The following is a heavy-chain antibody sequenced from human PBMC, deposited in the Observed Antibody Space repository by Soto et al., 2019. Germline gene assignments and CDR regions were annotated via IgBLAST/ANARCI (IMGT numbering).Heavy chain of an antibody. Sequence: SGPTLVNPTQTLTLTCTFSGFSLTTSGMCVSWIRQPPGKALEWLARIDWDDDKFYKTSLKTRLTISKDSSKNQAVLTMTNMDPVDTATYYCARMFHCSGGTCPFDYWGQGALVTVSS. V-gene: IGHV2-70*17. CDR2: IDWDDDK. D-gene: IGHD2-15*01. J-gene: IGHJ4*02. CDR3: ARMFHCSGGTCPFDY. CDR1: GFSLTTSGMC.